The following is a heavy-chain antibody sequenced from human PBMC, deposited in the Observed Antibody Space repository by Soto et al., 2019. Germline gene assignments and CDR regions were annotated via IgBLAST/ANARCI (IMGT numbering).Heavy chain of an antibody. Sequence: SVKVSCKASGYTFIRSAMHWVRQAPGQGLEWMGGIIAIIGTADYAQKFQGRVTITADESTSTAYMELSSLRSEDTAVYYCALPGYMFSNEYDIWGQGTLVTVSS. CDR2: IIAIIGTA. CDR1: GYTFIRSA. V-gene: IGHV1-69*13. CDR3: ALPGYMFSNEYDI. J-gene: IGHJ3*02. D-gene: IGHD3-10*02.